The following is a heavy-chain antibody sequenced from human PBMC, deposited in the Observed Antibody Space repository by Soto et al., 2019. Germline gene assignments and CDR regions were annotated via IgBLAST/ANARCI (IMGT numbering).Heavy chain of an antibody. CDR2: ISSSSNYI. CDR3: ARGYDSFDY. CDR1: GFTFSSYT. J-gene: IGHJ4*02. Sequence: TGGSLRLSCAASGFTFSSYTLNWVRQAPGKGLEWVSSISSSSNYIYYADSVKGRFTISRDNAKNSLYLQMNSLRAEDTAVYYCARGYDSFDYWGQGTLVTVSS. V-gene: IGHV3-21*01. D-gene: IGHD3-22*01.